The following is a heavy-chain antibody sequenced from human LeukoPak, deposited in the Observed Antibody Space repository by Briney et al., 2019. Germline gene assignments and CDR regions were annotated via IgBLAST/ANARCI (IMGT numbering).Heavy chain of an antibody. V-gene: IGHV4-39*07. CDR3: ARDHYDSSGYPFDY. CDR2: TFYNGRT. J-gene: IGHJ4*02. Sequence: SETLSLTCTVSGDSVSGSSYYWGWIRQPPGKGLEWIGSTFYNGRTYYKPSLKSRVTISVDTSKNQFSLKLSSVTAADTAVYYCARDHYDSSGYPFDYWGQGTLVTVSS. CDR1: GDSVSGSSYY. D-gene: IGHD3-22*01.